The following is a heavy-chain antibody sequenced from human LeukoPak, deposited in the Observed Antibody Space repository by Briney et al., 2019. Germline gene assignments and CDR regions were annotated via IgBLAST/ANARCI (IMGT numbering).Heavy chain of an antibody. D-gene: IGHD3-9*01. J-gene: IGHJ4*02. CDR3: ARGERYFDWVY. Sequence: PGGSLRLSCAASGFTFSSYGMHWVRQAPGKGLEWVAVIWYDGSNKYYADSVKGRFTISRDNSKNTLYLQMNSLRAEDTAVYYCARGERYFDWVYWGQGTLVTVSS. CDR1: GFTFSSYG. CDR2: IWYDGSNK. V-gene: IGHV3-33*01.